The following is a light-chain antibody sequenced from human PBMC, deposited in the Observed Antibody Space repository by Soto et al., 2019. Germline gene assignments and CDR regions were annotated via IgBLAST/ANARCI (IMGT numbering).Light chain of an antibody. CDR3: QHYDGPPFT. CDR2: GVS. V-gene: IGKV3-20*01. CDR1: QSVNSRF. J-gene: IGKJ3*01. Sequence: EIVLTQSPGTLSLSPGERATLSCRASQSVNSRFLAWFQQRPGQAPSLHIYGVSRRATGIPDRFSGSGSGTDFTLIISRLEPEDFAVYYCQHYDGPPFTFGPGTKVDIK.